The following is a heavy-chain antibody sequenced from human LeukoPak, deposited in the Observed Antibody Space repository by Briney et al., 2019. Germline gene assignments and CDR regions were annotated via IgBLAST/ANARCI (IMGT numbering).Heavy chain of an antibody. CDR3: AREVSVTDLDY. J-gene: IGHJ4*02. V-gene: IGHV1-2*02. CDR2: VNPNSGGT. CDR1: GYTFTGYY. D-gene: IGHD2-21*02. Sequence: GASVKVSCKASGYTFTGYYMHWVRQAPGQGLEWKGWVNPNSGGTNYAQKLQGRVTMTTDTSTSTSYLELRSLRSDDTAVYYCAREVSVTDLDYWGQGTLVTVSS.